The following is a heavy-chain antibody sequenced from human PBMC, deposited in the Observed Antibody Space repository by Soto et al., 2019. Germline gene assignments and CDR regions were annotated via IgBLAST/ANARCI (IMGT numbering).Heavy chain of an antibody. D-gene: IGHD3-22*01. V-gene: IGHV3-23*01. CDR3: AKDLGWDYDSSGYPSMDV. J-gene: IGHJ6*02. Sequence: GGSLRLSCAASGFTFSSYARSWVRQAPGKGLERVSAISGSGGSTYYADSVKGRFTISRDNSNNTLYLQMNSLRAEDTAVYYCAKDLGWDYDSSGYPSMDVWGQGTTVTVSS. CDR2: ISGSGGST. CDR1: GFTFSSYA.